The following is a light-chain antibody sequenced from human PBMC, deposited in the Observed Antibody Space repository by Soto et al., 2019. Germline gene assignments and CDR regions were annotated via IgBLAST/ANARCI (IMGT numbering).Light chain of an antibody. J-gene: IGKJ1*01. CDR3: QQSYSTPWA. CDR1: QRISTY. CDR2: AAS. V-gene: IGKV1-39*01. Sequence: DIQMTQSPSSLSASVGDRVTITCRASQRISTYLNWYQHKPGEAPKLLIYAASSLQSGVPSRFSGSGVGTDFTLTISSLQHEDFEAYYCQQSYSTPWALGQGTKVDIK.